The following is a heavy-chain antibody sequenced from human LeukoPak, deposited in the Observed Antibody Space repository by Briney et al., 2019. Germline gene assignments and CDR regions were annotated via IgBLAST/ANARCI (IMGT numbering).Heavy chain of an antibody. CDR2: ISGSGGST. D-gene: IGHD6-13*01. J-gene: IGHJ4*02. CDR1: GFTFSSYA. CDR3: ARDLMSSSWSYFDY. V-gene: IGHV3-23*01. Sequence: GGSLRLSCAASGFTFSSYAMSWVRQAPGKGLEWVSAISGSGGSTYYADSVKGRFTISRDNSKNTLYLQMNSLRAEDTAVYYCARDLMSSSWSYFDYWGQGTLVTVSS.